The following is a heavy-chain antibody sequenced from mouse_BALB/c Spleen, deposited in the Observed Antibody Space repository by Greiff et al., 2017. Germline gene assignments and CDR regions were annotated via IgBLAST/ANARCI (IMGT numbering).Heavy chain of an antibody. Sequence: EVKLVESGGGLVQPGGSLKLSCAASGFTFSSYTMSWVRQTPEKRLEWVAYISNGGGSTYYPDTVKGRFTISRDNAKNTLYLQMSSLKSEDTAMYYCARITVVAYYAMDYWGQGTSVTVSS. CDR1: GFTFSSYT. D-gene: IGHD1-1*01. V-gene: IGHV5-12-2*01. CDR3: ARITVVAYYAMDY. CDR2: ISNGGGST. J-gene: IGHJ4*01.